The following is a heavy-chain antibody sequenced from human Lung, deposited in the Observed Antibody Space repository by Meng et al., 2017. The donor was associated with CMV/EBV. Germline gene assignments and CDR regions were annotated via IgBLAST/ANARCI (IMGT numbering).Heavy chain of an antibody. V-gene: IGHV5-51*01. CDR1: GYXFTSYC. J-gene: IGHJ6*02. CDR3: ARQSYLGYCSSTSCYSYNGMDV. CDR2: IYPGDSDT. D-gene: IGHD2-2*02. Sequence: GEXXKISCKGSGYXFTSYCIGWVRQGPGKGLEWVGIIYPGDSDTRYSTSFQGQVTISADKSISTAYLQWSSLKASDTAMYYCARQSYLGYCSSTSCYSYNGMDVXGQGXTVTVSS.